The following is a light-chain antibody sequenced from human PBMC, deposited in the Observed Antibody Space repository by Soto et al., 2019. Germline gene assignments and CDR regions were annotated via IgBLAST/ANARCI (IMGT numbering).Light chain of an antibody. Sequence: SCTGSISNIGAGYDVHWYQQRPGTAPKLLIFGSINRPSGVPDRFSGSKSGTSAALAISGLQAEDEGDYYCQSYDRTLSAPYVFGTGTKVIVL. CDR2: GSI. V-gene: IGLV1-40*01. CDR1: ISNIGAGYD. J-gene: IGLJ1*01. CDR3: QSYDRTLSAPYV.